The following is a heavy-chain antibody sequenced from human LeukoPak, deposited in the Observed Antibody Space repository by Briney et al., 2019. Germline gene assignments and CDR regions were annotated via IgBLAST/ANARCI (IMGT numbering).Heavy chain of an antibody. CDR2: ISDRGGST. CDR1: GFTFSSYA. J-gene: IGHJ4*02. CDR3: AKSPYGAGDIFDF. D-gene: IGHD2-15*01. V-gene: IGHV3-23*01. Sequence: GGSLRLSCAASGFTFSSYAMSWVRQAPGKGLEWVSSISDRGGSTYYTDSVKGRFTISRDNSKNTLYLQMNSLRAEDTAVYYCAKSPYGAGDIFDFWGQGTLVTVSS.